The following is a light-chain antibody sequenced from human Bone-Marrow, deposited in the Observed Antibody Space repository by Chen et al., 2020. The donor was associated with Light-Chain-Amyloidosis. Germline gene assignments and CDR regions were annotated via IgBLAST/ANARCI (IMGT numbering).Light chain of an antibody. J-gene: IGLJ1*01. V-gene: IGLV2-14*01. CDR1: SSDVGGDNY. Sequence: QSALPQPASVFGSPGQSITISCTGTSSDVGGDNYVSWYQQHPDKGTKLMIYEVTNRPSWVSGRFSGAKSDNTASLTISGLQTEDEADDFCSSYSITNTLVCGGGTRVTVL. CDR2: EVT. CDR3: SSYSITNTLV.